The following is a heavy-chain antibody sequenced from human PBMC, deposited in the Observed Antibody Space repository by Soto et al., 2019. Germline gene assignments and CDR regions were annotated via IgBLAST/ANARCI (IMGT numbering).Heavy chain of an antibody. D-gene: IGHD6-19*01. J-gene: IGHJ4*02. CDR3: ARDPWYSSGWYEWLFDY. Sequence: ASVKVSCKASGYTFTSYGISWVRQAPGQGLEWMGWISAYNGNTNYAQKLQGRVTMTTDTSTSTAYMELRSLRSDDTAVYYCARDPWYSSGWYEWLFDYWGQGTLVTVS. V-gene: IGHV1-18*01. CDR1: GYTFTSYG. CDR2: ISAYNGNT.